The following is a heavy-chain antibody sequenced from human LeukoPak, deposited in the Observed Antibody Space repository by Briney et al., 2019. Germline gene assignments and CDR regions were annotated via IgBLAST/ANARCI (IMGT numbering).Heavy chain of an antibody. V-gene: IGHV1-2*02. J-gene: IGHJ4*02. Sequence: ASVKVSCKASGYTFTGYYVHWVRQAPGQGLEWMGWINPNSGGTNYAQKFQGRVTLTRDTSISTAYMELSRLRSDNTAVYYCATIQYSSSWYKRFDYWGQGTLVTVSS. CDR3: ATIQYSSSWYKRFDY. D-gene: IGHD6-13*01. CDR2: INPNSGGT. CDR1: GYTFTGYY.